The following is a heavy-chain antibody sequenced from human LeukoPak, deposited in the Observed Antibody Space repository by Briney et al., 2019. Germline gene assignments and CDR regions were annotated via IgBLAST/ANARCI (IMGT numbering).Heavy chain of an antibody. CDR1: GFTFDDYG. D-gene: IGHD3-3*01. Sequence: GGSLRLSCAASGFTFDDYGMSWVRQAPGKGLEWVSGINWNGGSTGYADSVKGRFTISRDNAKNSLYLQMNSLRAEDTALYYCAREGVGYDFWSGYSPFDYWGQGTLVTVSS. CDR3: AREGVGYDFWSGYSPFDY. V-gene: IGHV3-20*04. J-gene: IGHJ4*02. CDR2: INWNGGST.